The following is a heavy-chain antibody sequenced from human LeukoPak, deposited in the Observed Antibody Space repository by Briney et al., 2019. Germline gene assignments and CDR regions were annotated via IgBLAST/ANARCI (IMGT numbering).Heavy chain of an antibody. D-gene: IGHD6-6*01. J-gene: IGHJ4*02. CDR3: TTGPGVLDY. Sequence: GGSLRLSCAASGFTFSSYGMHWVRQAPGKGLEWVGRIKSKTDGGTTDYAASVKGRFTISRDDSKNTLYLQMNSLKTEDTAVYYCTTGPGVLDYWGQGTLVTVSS. V-gene: IGHV3-15*01. CDR2: IKSKTDGGTT. CDR1: GFTFSSYG.